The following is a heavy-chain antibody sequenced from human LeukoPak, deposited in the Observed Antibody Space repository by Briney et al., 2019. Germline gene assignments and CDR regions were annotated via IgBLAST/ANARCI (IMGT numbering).Heavy chain of an antibody. CDR3: ARQGYDILTGYIDAFDI. V-gene: IGHV4-59*08. D-gene: IGHD3-9*01. CDR1: GGTISSYY. J-gene: IGHJ3*02. Sequence: SETLSLTCTASGGTISSYYLSWIRQAPGKGLEWVWSISYSGSTNYNPSLKSRVTISIDTSKNQFSLKLRCVTAADTAIYYCARQGYDILTGYIDAFDIWGQGTMVTVSS. CDR2: ISYSGST.